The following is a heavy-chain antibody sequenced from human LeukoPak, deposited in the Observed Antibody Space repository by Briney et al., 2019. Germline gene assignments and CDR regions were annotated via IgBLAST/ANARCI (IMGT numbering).Heavy chain of an antibody. CDR3: ATSGSSSEFDY. CDR1: GGSISSYY. CDR2: IYTSGSN. Sequence: PSETLSLTCTVSGGSISSYYWSWIRQPAGKGLEWIGRIYTSGSNNYNPSLKSRVTMSVDTSKNQFSLKLSSVTAADTAVYYCATSGSSSEFDYWGQGTLVTVSS. J-gene: IGHJ4*02. D-gene: IGHD1-26*01. V-gene: IGHV4-4*07.